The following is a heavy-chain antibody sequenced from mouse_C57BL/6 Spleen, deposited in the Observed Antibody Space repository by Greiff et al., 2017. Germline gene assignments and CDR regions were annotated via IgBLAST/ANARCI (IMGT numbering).Heavy chain of an antibody. Sequence: EVKLMESGGGLVKPGGSLTLSCAASGFTFSDYGMHWVRQAPEKGLEWVAYISSGSSTIYYADTVKGRFTISRDHAKNTLFLQVTSLRSEDTAMYYCAKERDCDEAGYAMDYWGQGTSVTVSS. J-gene: IGHJ4*01. CDR3: AKERDCDEAGYAMDY. CDR1: GFTFSDYG. V-gene: IGHV5-17*01. CDR2: ISSGSSTI.